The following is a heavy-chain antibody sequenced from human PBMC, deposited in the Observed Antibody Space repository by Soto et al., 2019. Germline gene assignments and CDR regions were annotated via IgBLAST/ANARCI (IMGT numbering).Heavy chain of an antibody. CDR2: IYYSGNT. V-gene: IGHV4-61*01. CDR3: ARARGSSWNKQIDY. D-gene: IGHD6-13*01. CDR1: GGSVSSNSYY. Sequence: SETLSLTCPVSGGSVSSNSYYWSWFRQPPGKGLEWIGYIYYSGNTNYNPSLKSRVTISVDTSKNQFSLRVNSVTAADTAVYYCARARGSSWNKQIDYWGQGTLVTVSS. J-gene: IGHJ4*02.